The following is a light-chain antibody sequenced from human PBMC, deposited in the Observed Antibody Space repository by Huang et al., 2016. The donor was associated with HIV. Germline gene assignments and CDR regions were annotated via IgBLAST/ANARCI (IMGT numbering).Light chain of an antibody. CDR3: MQGIHLWT. Sequence: IVMTQTPLSLSVTPGQPASIACKSSQSLLHGDGKTYLYWYVQKPGQSPQLLISEVSRRFAGVPDRFSGGGSGTDFTLKISRVEAEDVGLYYCMQGIHLWTFGQGTKVEIK. J-gene: IGKJ1*01. V-gene: IGKV2-29*02. CDR2: EVS. CDR1: QSLLHGDGKTY.